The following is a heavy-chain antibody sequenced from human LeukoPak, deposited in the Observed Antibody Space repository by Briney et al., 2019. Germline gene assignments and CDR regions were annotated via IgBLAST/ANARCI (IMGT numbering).Heavy chain of an antibody. V-gene: IGHV3-11*04. Sequence: GGSLRLSCAASGFTISDYYMSWIRQAPGKGLEWVSYISSSSSTIYYADSVKGRFTISRDNAKNSLYLQMNSLRAEDTAVYYCARGTYYYDSSGDAFDIWGQGTMVTVSS. D-gene: IGHD3-22*01. CDR1: GFTISDYY. J-gene: IGHJ3*02. CDR2: ISSSSSTI. CDR3: ARGTYYYDSSGDAFDI.